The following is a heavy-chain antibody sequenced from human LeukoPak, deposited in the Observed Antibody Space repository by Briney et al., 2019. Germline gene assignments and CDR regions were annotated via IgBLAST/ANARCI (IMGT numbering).Heavy chain of an antibody. D-gene: IGHD2-15*01. V-gene: IGHV3-7*01. CDR2: IKQDGSEK. Sequence: GGSLRLSCAASGFTFSTYWMSWVRQAPGKGLEWVANIKQDGSEKYYVDSVKGRFTISRQNAKKSLFLQMNSLRAEDTAVYYCARHRSGGSQDDAFDIWGQGTLVTVSS. CDR3: ARHRSGGSQDDAFDI. J-gene: IGHJ3*02. CDR1: GFTFSTYW.